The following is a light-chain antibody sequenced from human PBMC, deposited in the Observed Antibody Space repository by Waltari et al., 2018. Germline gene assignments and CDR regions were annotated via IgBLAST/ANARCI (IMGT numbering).Light chain of an antibody. V-gene: IGKV1-39*01. CDR2: AAS. Sequence: EIQMTQSPPSRSASIGDRVTITCRASQSINSYLNWYQQKPGKAPKVLIFAASSLQSGVPSRFSGSGSGTDFTLTISSLQPEDFATYSCQQSYRTPLTFGGWTKVEIK. J-gene: IGKJ4*01. CDR3: QQSYRTPLT. CDR1: QSINSY.